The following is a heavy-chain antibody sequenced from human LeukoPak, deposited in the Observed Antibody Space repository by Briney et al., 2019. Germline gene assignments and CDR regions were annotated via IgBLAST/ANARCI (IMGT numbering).Heavy chain of an antibody. J-gene: IGHJ6*03. CDR2: INRDGSST. D-gene: IGHD3-10*01. CDR3: ARDTWFGELFYYYYYMDV. CDR1: GVLFSNYW. V-gene: IGHV3-74*01. Sequence: GGSLRLSCAASGVLFSNYWMHWVRQAPGKGLVWVSRINRDGSSTSYADSVKGRFTISRDNAKNSLYLQMNSLRAEDTAVYYCARDTWFGELFYYYYYMDVWGKGTTVTISS.